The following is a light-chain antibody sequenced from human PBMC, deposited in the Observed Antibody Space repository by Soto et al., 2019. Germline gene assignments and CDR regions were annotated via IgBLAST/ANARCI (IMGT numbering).Light chain of an antibody. CDR2: RDN. Sequence: QSVLTPPPSVSGTPGQRVTVSCAGGISNIGTNYVHWFQQLPGTAPKVLSNRDNQRPTGVPDRFSGSKSGTSASLAISGLRSEDEAEYYCAAWDDTVRSYVFGTGTKLTVL. CDR3: AAWDDTVRSYV. CDR1: ISNIGTNY. V-gene: IGLV1-47*01. J-gene: IGLJ1*01.